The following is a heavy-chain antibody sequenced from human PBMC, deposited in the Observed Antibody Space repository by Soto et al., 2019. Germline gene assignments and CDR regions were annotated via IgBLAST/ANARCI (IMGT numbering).Heavy chain of an antibody. D-gene: IGHD2-2*01. CDR2: INHSGST. CDR3: ERDYLPVHMPSWFDP. CDR1: GGSFSGYY. J-gene: IGHJ5*02. Sequence: SETLSLTCAVYGGSFSGYYWSWIRQPPGKGLEWIGEINHSGSTNYNPSLKSRVTISVDTSKNQFSLKLSSVTAADTAVYYCERDYLPVHMPSWFDPWGQGTLVTVSS. V-gene: IGHV4-34*01.